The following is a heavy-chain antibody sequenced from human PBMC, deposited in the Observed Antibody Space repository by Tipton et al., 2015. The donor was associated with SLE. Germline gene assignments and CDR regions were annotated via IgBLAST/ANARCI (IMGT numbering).Heavy chain of an antibody. D-gene: IGHD3-9*01. J-gene: IGHJ3*02. Sequence: TLSLTCTVSGGSISRSYWGWLRQPPGKGLAGVGSIYYSVRMYYHPSLKSRVTISEDTSRNQFSLNLNSVTATDTAVYYCARRLTIADVFDIWGQGTMVTVSS. V-gene: IGHV4-39*01. CDR1: GGSISRSY. CDR2: IYYSVRM. CDR3: ARRLTIADVFDI.